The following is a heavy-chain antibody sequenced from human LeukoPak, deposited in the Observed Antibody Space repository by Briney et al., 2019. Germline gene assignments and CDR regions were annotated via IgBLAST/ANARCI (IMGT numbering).Heavy chain of an antibody. CDR1: GYSISSGYY. CDR2: IYHSGST. J-gene: IGHJ4*02. V-gene: IGHV4-38-2*01. Sequence: PSETLSLTCAISGYSISSGYYWAWIRQPPGKGLEWVGSIYHSGSTYYNPSLKSRVTISVDTSKYHFSLMLTSVTAADTAVYYCARSPTIYYDSSGYITPDYFDCWGQGTLVTVSS. CDR3: ARSPTIYYDSSGYITPDYFDC. D-gene: IGHD3-22*01.